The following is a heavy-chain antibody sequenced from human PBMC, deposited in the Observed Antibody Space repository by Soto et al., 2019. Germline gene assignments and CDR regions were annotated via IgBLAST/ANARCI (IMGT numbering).Heavy chain of an antibody. D-gene: IGHD6-19*01. V-gene: IGHV4-4*07. CDR3: ARVGMVGTVLGSWFDP. J-gene: IGHJ5*02. CDR2: IYTTGST. Sequence: SDTLSLTCTVSGGSISSYYWSWIRQPAGKGLEWIGRIYTTGSTNYNPSLKSRVTMSVDTSKNHFSLKLRSVTAADTAVYYCARVGMVGTVLGSWFDPWGQGALVTVSS. CDR1: GGSISSYY.